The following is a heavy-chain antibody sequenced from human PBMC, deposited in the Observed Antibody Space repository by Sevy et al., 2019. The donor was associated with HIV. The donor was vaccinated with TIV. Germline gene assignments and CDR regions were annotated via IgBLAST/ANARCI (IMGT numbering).Heavy chain of an antibody. CDR3: ASSPSYTSGWYLRWYFDL. J-gene: IGHJ2*01. CDR1: DGSISSRSHY. V-gene: IGHV4-39*01. Sequence: SETLSLTCSVSDGSISSRSHYWGWIRQPPGKGLEWIGIIYYSGSTYYNPSLKSRVTISADTSKNQFSLKLTSVTAADTAVYYCASSPSYTSGWYLRWYFDLWGRGTLVTVSS. D-gene: IGHD6-19*01. CDR2: IYYSGST.